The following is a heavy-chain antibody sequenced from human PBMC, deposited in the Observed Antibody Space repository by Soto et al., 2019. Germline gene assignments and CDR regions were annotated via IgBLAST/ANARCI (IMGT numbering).Heavy chain of an antibody. D-gene: IGHD2-21*02. CDR1: GGSISSYY. CDR2: IYYSAST. CDR3: ARHLPYGGGDCYSLDY. Sequence: QVQLQESGPGLVKPSETLSLTCTVSGGSISSYYWSWIRQPPGKGLEWIGYIYYSASTNYSPSLTSRVTISVDTSKNQFSLNLSSVTAADPAVYYCARHLPYGGGDCYSLDYWGQGTLVTVSS. J-gene: IGHJ4*02. V-gene: IGHV4-59*08.